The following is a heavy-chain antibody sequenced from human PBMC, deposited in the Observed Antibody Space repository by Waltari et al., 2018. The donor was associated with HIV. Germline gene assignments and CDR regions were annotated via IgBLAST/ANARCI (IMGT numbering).Heavy chain of an antibody. CDR2: VYDTGST. J-gene: IGHJ3*01. CDR3: ATPGSDSEGVWAFNF. D-gene: IGHD1-1*01. Sequence: QLQLQESGPGLVESSATLSLSCSVSGSSINRSSDSWGWIRQAPGKGLGWIGSVYDTGSTPSNPALNSRVTLAVDTSRNQFSMQLTSVTAADTAVYYCATPGSDSEGVWAFNFWGQGTMVTVSS. V-gene: IGHV4-39*01. CDR1: GSSINRSSDS.